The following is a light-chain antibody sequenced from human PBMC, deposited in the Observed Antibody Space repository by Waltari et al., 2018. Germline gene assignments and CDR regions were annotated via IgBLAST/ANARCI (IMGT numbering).Light chain of an antibody. CDR1: QSVGRS. Sequence: SCRASQSVGRSLAWYQQKPGQAPRLLIYGSSSRATGIPDRFIGSGSGTDFSLTINRLEPEDFAVYYCQHYVRLPATFGQGTKVDIK. J-gene: IGKJ1*01. V-gene: IGKV3-20*01. CDR3: QHYVRLPAT. CDR2: GSS.